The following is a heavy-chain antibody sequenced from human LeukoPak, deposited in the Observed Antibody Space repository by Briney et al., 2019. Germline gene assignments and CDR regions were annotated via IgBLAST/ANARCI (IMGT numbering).Heavy chain of an antibody. CDR1: GFTFDDYA. D-gene: IGHD2-2*01. Sequence: GRSLRLSCAASGFTFDDYAMHWVRQAPGKGLEWVSGISWNSGSIGYADSVKGRFTISRDNAKNSLYLQMNSLRAEDTALHYCAKDNGGDIVVVPAAPADIYYGMDVWGQGTTVTVSS. CDR3: AKDNGGDIVVVPAAPADIYYGMDV. V-gene: IGHV3-9*01. J-gene: IGHJ6*02. CDR2: ISWNSGSI.